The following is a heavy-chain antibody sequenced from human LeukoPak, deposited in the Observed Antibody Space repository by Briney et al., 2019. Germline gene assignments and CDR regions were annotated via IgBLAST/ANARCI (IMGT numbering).Heavy chain of an antibody. D-gene: IGHD6-13*01. Sequence: SETLSLTCTVSGGSISSYYWSWIRQPAGKGLEWTGYIYYSGITNYNPSLKSRATMSVDTSKNQFSLKLSSVTAADTAVYYCVLSLPNIAAVQNFDYWGQGTLVTVSS. CDR1: GGSISSYY. CDR3: VLSLPNIAAVQNFDY. V-gene: IGHV4-59*12. J-gene: IGHJ4*02. CDR2: IYYSGIT.